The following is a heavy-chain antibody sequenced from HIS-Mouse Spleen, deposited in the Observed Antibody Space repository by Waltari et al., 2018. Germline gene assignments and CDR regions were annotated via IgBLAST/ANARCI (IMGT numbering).Heavy chain of an antibody. CDR1: GYTFTGHY. J-gene: IGHJ4*02. Sequence: QVQLVQSGAEVKKPGASVKVSCKASGYTFTGHYMPWVRPAPGQGLEWMGWINPNSGGTNYAQKFQGRVTMTRDTSISTAYMELSRLRSDDTAVYYCARVIIAAAGLFDYWGQGTLVTVSS. CDR2: INPNSGGT. D-gene: IGHD6-13*01. CDR3: ARVIIAAAGLFDY. V-gene: IGHV1-2*02.